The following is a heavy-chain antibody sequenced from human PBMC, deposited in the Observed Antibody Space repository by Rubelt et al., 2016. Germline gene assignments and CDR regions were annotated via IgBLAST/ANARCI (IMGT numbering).Heavy chain of an antibody. CDR1: GDSISSHH. D-gene: IGHD3-16*01. CDR3: ARQESIDYVWGSLDY. J-gene: IGHJ4*02. V-gene: IGHV4-59*11. Sequence: LPLTCTVSGDSISSHHWSWLRQPPGKGLEWIGYIYSSGSTNYNPSLKSRVTMSVDTSKDQFSLKLSSVTAADTAVYYCARQESIDYVWGSLDYWGQGTLVTVSS. CDR2: IYSSGST.